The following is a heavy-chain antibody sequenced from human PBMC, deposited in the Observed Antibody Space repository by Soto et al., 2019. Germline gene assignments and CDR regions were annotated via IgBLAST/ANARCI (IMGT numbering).Heavy chain of an antibody. D-gene: IGHD2-21*01. CDR3: ARDPPLSVLVVVATDDF. J-gene: IGHJ4*02. CDR1: GFTFSIST. V-gene: IGHV3-21*01. CDR2: ISSGSTYF. Sequence: EVQLVESGGGLVKSGGSLTLSCAASGFTFSISTMIWVRQAPGKRLEWVSSISSGSTYFYYADSVKGRFSISRDNAKRSLFLQMNSLRVEDTAVYYCARDPPLSVLVVVATDDFWGQGTLVTVSS.